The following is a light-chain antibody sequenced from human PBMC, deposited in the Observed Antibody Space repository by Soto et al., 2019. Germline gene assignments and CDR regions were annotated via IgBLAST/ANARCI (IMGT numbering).Light chain of an antibody. CDR2: AVS. V-gene: IGLV2-8*01. J-gene: IGLJ2*01. CDR1: SSDVGGYNY. CDR3: SSYAGSNNLV. Sequence: QSVLTQPPSASGSPGQSVTISCTGTSSDVGGYNYVSWYQQHPGKAPKLMIYAVSKRPSWVPDRFSGSKSGNTASLTVSGLQAEDEADYYCSSYAGSNNLVFGGGTKLTV.